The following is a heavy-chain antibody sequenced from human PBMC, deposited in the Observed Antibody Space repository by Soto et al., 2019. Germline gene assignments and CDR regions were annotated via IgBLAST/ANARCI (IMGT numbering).Heavy chain of an antibody. D-gene: IGHD3-3*01. CDR1: GGSISSSSDY. J-gene: IGHJ5*02. Sequence: PSETLSLTCTVSGGSISSSSDYWGWIRQPPGKGLEWIGSIYYSGSTYYNPSLKSRVTISVDTSKNQFSLKLSSVTAADTAVYYCARSSLEWLLAFDPWGQGNLVTGS. CDR3: ARSSLEWLLAFDP. V-gene: IGHV4-39*01. CDR2: IYYSGST.